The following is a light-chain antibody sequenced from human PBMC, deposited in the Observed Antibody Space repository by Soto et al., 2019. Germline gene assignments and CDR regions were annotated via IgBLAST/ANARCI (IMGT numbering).Light chain of an antibody. V-gene: IGLV2-14*01. CDR3: SGSSGANTYV. CDR2: DVT. J-gene: IGLJ1*01. CDR1: SSDDALYRY. Sequence: QSSLTQAASVSGSPGQSITISCTGTSSDDALYRYVSWFQQHPGKAPKLLIYDVTKRPSGVPLRFSGSRSGKTASLTISGLQAEDEADYYCSGSSGANTYVFGIGTKVTVL.